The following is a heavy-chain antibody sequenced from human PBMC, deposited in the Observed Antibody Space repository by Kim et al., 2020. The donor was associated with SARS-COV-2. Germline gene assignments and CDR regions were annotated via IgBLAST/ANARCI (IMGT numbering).Heavy chain of an antibody. CDR2: ISWNSESI. D-gene: IGHD5-18*01. Sequence: GGSLRLSCAASGFTFGDFAMHWVRQAPGKGLEWVSAISWNSESIGYVHSVKGRFTVSRDNAKNSLYLQMNSLSPEDTAFYFCAKDHTYGSDWEYYFEHWGQGTLVTVSS. J-gene: IGHJ4*02. CDR1: GFTFGDFA. CDR3: AKDHTYGSDWEYYFEH. V-gene: IGHV3-9*01.